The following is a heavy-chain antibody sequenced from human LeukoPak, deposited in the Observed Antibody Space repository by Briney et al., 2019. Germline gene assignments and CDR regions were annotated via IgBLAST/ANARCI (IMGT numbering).Heavy chain of an antibody. CDR1: GFAFNDFA. J-gene: IGHJ4*02. V-gene: IGHV3-23*01. Sequence: GGSLRLSCAAAGFAFNDFAMSWVRQTPGKGLEWVSSVTSTGESTYYADSLRGRFTISRDNSGGTLYLQMNSLRTEDSAVYYCANRLSRGYFGKLIFDFWGQGALVTVSS. D-gene: IGHD3-9*01. CDR2: VTSTGEST. CDR3: ANRLSRGYFGKLIFDF.